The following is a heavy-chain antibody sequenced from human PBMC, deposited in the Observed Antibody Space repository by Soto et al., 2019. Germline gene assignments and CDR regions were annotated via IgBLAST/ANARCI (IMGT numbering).Heavy chain of an antibody. J-gene: IGHJ4*02. D-gene: IGHD2-15*01. Sequence: QVQLQESGPGVVKPSETLSLTCTVSGGSISPFYWSWVRQPTGKGLEWIGYLYYSGNTNYNPSLKSRVTISVDASKNQVSLRLTSVTAADTAVYYCARVGGVAARTFDYWGQGTVVTVSS. V-gene: IGHV4-59*01. CDR2: LYYSGNT. CDR1: GGSISPFY. CDR3: ARVGGVAARTFDY.